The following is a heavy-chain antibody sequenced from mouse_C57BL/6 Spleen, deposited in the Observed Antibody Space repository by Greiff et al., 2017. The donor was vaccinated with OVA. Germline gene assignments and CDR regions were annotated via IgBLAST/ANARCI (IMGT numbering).Heavy chain of an antibody. CDR2: ISYDGSN. J-gene: IGHJ4*01. V-gene: IGHV3-6*01. CDR3: ARDLDY. CDR1: GYSITSGYY. Sequence: ESGPGLVKPSQSLSLTCSVTGYSITSGYYWNWIRQFLGNKLEWMGYISYDGSNNYNPSLKNRISITRDTSKNQFFLKLNSVTTEDTATYYCARDLDYWGQGTSVTVSS.